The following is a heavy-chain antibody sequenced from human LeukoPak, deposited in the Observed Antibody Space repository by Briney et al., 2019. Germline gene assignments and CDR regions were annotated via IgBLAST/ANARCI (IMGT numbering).Heavy chain of an antibody. CDR3: AKDSLGGYDYGWGVFDI. Sequence: PGGSLRLSCATSGFTFSSYAMSWVRQAPGKGLEWVSAIKDSSGSTVYADSVKGRFTISRDNSKNTLYLQMNTLRADDTAVYYCAKDSLGGYDYGWGVFDIWGQGTLVTVSS. D-gene: IGHD5-18*01. V-gene: IGHV3-23*01. CDR2: IKDSSGST. CDR1: GFTFSSYA. J-gene: IGHJ3*02.